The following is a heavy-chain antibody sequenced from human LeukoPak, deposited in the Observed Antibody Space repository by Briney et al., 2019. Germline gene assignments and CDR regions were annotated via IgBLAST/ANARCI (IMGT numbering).Heavy chain of an antibody. J-gene: IGHJ3*02. CDR2: IYTSGST. CDR1: GGSISSYY. D-gene: IGHD5-24*01. V-gene: IGHV4-4*09. CDR3: ARLLEMVDAFDI. Sequence: SETLSPTCTVSGGSISSYYWSWIRQPPGKGLEWIGYIYTSGSTNYNPSLKSRVTISVDTSKNQFSLKLSSVTAADTAVYYCARLLEMVDAFDIWGQGTMVTVSS.